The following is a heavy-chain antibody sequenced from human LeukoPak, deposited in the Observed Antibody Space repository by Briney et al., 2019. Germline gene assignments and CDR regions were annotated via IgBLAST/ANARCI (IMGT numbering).Heavy chain of an antibody. J-gene: IGHJ5*02. CDR1: GYTFTSYG. CDR2: ISAYNGNT. Sequence: GASVKVSCKASGYTFTSYGISWVRQAPGQGLGWMGWISAYNGNTNYAQKLQGRVTMTTDTSTSTAYMELRSLRSDDTAVYYCARDSIVLMVYAMPNWFDPWGQGTLVTVSS. V-gene: IGHV1-18*01. CDR3: ARDSIVLMVYAMPNWFDP. D-gene: IGHD2-8*01.